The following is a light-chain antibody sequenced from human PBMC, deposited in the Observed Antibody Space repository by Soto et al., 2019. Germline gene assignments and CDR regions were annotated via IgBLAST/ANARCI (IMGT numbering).Light chain of an antibody. CDR3: QQRTNWPSST. Sequence: EVVLTQSPATLSLSPGERATLSCRASQSVRTYLAWYQQKPGRAPRLLIHDASSRATGIPARFSGSGSGTDFTLTISSLEPEDFAVYYCQQRTNWPSSTFGQGTRLEIK. CDR2: DAS. CDR1: QSVRTY. J-gene: IGKJ5*01. V-gene: IGKV3-11*01.